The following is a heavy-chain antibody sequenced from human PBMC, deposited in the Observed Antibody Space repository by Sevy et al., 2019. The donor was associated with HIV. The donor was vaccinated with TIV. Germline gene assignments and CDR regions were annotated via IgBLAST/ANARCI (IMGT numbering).Heavy chain of an antibody. V-gene: IGHV4-38-2*01. D-gene: IGHD3-10*01. CDR1: GYSISSGYY. J-gene: IGHJ2*01. Sequence: SETLSLTCAVSGYSISSGYYWGWIRQPPGKGLEWIGSIYHSGSTYYNPSLKSRVTISVDTSKNQFSLKLSSVTAADTAVYYCARKESDYYRSGSYQINWYFDLWGRGTLVTVSS. CDR2: IYHSGST. CDR3: ARKESDYYRSGSYQINWYFDL.